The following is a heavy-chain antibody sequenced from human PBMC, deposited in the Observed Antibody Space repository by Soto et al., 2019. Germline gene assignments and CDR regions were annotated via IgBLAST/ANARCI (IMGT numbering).Heavy chain of an antibody. CDR3: AGEYSSSSGAYYYYGMDV. CDR1: GGTFSSYA. CDR2: IIPIFGTA. Sequence: SVKVSCKASGGTFSSYAISWVRQAPGQGLEWMGGIIPIFGTANYAQKFQGRVTITADESTSTAYMELSSLRSEDTAVYYWAGEYSSSSGAYYYYGMDVWGQGTTVTVSS. D-gene: IGHD6-6*01. V-gene: IGHV1-69*13. J-gene: IGHJ6*02.